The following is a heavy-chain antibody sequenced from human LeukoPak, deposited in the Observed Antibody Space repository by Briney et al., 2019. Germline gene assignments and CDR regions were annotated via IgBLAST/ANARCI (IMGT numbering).Heavy chain of an antibody. CDR1: GYTFTSYG. Sequence: GASVKVSCKASGYTFTSYGINWVRQAPGQGLEWMGWINPYNGNTNYAQKLQGRVTMTTDTSTSTAYMELSSLRSDDTAVYYCARDTDIVVVVAAPGPDYSGEG. CDR3: ARDTDIVVVVAAPGPDY. D-gene: IGHD2-15*01. J-gene: IGHJ4*02. V-gene: IGHV1-18*01. CDR2: INPYNGNT.